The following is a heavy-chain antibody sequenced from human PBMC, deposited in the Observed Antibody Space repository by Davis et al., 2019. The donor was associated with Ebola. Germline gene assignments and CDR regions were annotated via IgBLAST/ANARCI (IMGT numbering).Heavy chain of an antibody. Sequence: PGGSLRLSCEASGFTFSTYWMSWVRQAPGKGLEWVANIKEDGSKTYHVDSVKGRFTISRDNARNSLYLQMNSLTAEDTAIYYCARDAFSLSRYDTEDHWGQGTLVTVSS. CDR2: IKEDGSKT. CDR1: GFTFSTYW. CDR3: ARDAFSLSRYDTEDH. J-gene: IGHJ4*02. V-gene: IGHV3-7*01. D-gene: IGHD3-9*01.